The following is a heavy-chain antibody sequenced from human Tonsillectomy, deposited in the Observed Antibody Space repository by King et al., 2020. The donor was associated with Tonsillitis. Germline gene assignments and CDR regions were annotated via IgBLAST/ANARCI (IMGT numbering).Heavy chain of an antibody. CDR3: ARDKGDDYGDDSDYYFDS. J-gene: IGHJ4*02. CDR1: GYTFTGNH. D-gene: IGHD4-17*01. Sequence: HVQLVESGAEVKKPGASVKVSCKASGYTFTGNHIHWVRQAPGQGLEWMGWINPNSGGTNYAQKFQGRVAMARDTSISTAYMELISLRSDDTAVYFCARDKGDDYGDDSDYYFDSWGQGTLVTVSS. V-gene: IGHV1-2*02. CDR2: INPNSGGT.